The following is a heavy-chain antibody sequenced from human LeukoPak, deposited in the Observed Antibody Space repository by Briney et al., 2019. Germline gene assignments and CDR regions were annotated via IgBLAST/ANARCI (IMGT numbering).Heavy chain of an antibody. Sequence: GGSLRPSCAASGFTFSSYGMHWVRQTPGKGLEWVAFIRYVGSDQYYADSVKGRFTISRDNARYSLFLQMNSLRVEDTAVYFCAKLLNEGTTYDHWGQGALVTVSS. V-gene: IGHV3-30*02. CDR2: IRYVGSDQ. D-gene: IGHD1-1*01. CDR3: AKLLNEGTTYDH. J-gene: IGHJ4*02. CDR1: GFTFSSYG.